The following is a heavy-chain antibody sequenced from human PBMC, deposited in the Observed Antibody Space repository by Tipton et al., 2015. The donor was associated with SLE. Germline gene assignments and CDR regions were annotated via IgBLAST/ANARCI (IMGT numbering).Heavy chain of an antibody. CDR1: GGSISSYY. D-gene: IGHD3-9*01. V-gene: IGHV4-4*08. Sequence: LRLSCTVSGGSISSYYWSWIRQPPGKGLEWIGYIYTSGSTNYNPSLKSRVTISVDTSKNQFSLKLSSVTAADTAVYYCAREVGDILTGYYHFDYWGQGTLVTVSS. J-gene: IGHJ4*02. CDR3: AREVGDILTGYYHFDY. CDR2: IYTSGST.